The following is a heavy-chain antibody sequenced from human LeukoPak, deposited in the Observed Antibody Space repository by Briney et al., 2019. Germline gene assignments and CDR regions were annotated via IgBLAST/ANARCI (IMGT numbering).Heavy chain of an antibody. CDR2: INPNRGGT. J-gene: IGHJ4*02. Sequence: GASVKVSCKASGYTFTSYYMHWVRQAPGQGLEWMGWINPNRGGTNYAQKFQGRVTMTRDTSISTAYMELSRLRSDDTAVYYCARGMATITRYFDYWGQGTLVTVSS. CDR1: GYTFTSYY. V-gene: IGHV1-2*02. D-gene: IGHD5-24*01. CDR3: ARGMATITRYFDY.